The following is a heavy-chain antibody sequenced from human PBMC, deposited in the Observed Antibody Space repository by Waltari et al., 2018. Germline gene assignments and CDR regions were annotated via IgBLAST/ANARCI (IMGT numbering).Heavy chain of an antibody. Sequence: EVQLLESGGDLVQPGGSLRLSCTASGFTFSNFAMSWVRQAPGKGLGWVSQISHGGDSTYYADSVKGRFSVSKDNSKNTVYLQMNSLRVEDTAVYYCAQGGFGYWGQGTLVTVSS. CDR2: ISHGGDST. V-gene: IGHV3-23*01. D-gene: IGHD3-10*01. CDR3: AQGGFGY. J-gene: IGHJ4*02. CDR1: GFTFSNFA.